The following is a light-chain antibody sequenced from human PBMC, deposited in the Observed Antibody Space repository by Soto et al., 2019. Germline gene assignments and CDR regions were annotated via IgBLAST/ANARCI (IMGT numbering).Light chain of an antibody. CDR1: QTISRW. CDR3: QQYSSYSPWT. V-gene: IGKV1-5*03. CDR2: NAS. J-gene: IGKJ1*01. Sequence: IQMTQAPSTLSVSLAHRFTISCLASQTISRWLAWYQQKPGKAPKLLIYNASTIKSGVPSRFSGSGSGTEFTLTISSLQPDDFATYYCQQYSSYSPWTFGQGTKVDIK.